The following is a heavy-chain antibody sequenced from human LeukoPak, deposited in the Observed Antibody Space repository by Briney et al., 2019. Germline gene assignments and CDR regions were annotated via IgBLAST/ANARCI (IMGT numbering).Heavy chain of an antibody. CDR2: IIPIFGTA. CDR3: ARDGGEQQLVRRRPFQH. J-gene: IGHJ1*01. Sequence: SVKVSCKASGGTFSSYAISWVRQAPGQGLEWMGGIIPIFGTANYAQKFQGRVTITADESTSTAYMELSSLRSEDTAVYYCARDGGEQQLVRRRPFQHWGQGTLVTVSS. CDR1: GGTFSSYA. D-gene: IGHD6-13*01. V-gene: IGHV1-69*13.